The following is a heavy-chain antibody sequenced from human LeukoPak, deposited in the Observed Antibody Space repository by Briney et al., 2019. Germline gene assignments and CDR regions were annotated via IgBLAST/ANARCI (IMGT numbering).Heavy chain of an antibody. J-gene: IGHJ5*02. D-gene: IGHD6-6*01. Sequence: GESLKISCKGSGYSFTSYWIGWVRQMPGKGLEWMGIIYPGDSDTRYSPSFQGQVTISADKSISTAYPQWSSLKASDTAMYYCARRVRARSSSLGDWFDPWGQGTLVTVSS. CDR2: IYPGDSDT. CDR3: ARRVRARSSSLGDWFDP. CDR1: GYSFTSYW. V-gene: IGHV5-51*01.